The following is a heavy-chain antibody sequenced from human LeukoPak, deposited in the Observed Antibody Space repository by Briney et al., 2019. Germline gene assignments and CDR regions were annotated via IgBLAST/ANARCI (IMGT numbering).Heavy chain of an antibody. J-gene: IGHJ5*02. V-gene: IGHV4-34*01. D-gene: IGHD3-10*01. Sequence: SETLSLTCAVFGGSFSGYYWTWVRQAPGKGLEWIGEINESGTTNYNPSLNNRVTISVDTSKNQFSLKLTSLTAADTAVFYCARALMTLVRGVPRTTWFDPRGQGTLVSVSS. CDR3: ARALMTLVRGVPRTTWFDP. CDR1: GGSFSGYY. CDR2: INESGTT.